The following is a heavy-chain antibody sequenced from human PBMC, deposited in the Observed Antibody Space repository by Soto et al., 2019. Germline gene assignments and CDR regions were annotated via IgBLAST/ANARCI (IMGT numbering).Heavy chain of an antibody. CDR3: ARVRGTAGKRYFDY. D-gene: IGHD6-13*01. V-gene: IGHV4-59*01. CDR2: TYYSGST. Sequence: AETLSLTCTVSGGSIGSYYWGWIPQPPGKGLEGIGYTYYSGSTTYNPSLKSRVTISVDSSKNQFSLKLDSVTPADTAVYYCARVRGTAGKRYFDYWGPGSLVTVSS. J-gene: IGHJ4*02. CDR1: GGSIGSYY.